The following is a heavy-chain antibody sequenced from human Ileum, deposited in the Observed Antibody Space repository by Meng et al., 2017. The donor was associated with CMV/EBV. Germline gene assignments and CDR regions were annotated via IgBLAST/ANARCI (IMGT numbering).Heavy chain of an antibody. CDR3: ARAKQAAENFDS. CDR1: VATITRGDSY. V-gene: IGHV4-30-4*08. J-gene: IGHJ4*02. D-gene: IGHD6-13*01. CDR2: IYYTGAS. Sequence: GQDLFMHSWSLPPTVTVFVATITRGDSYWRWVRTPPGKGLEWIGYIYYTGASDYRPFLESRIVISSDTSKNHFSLTLTYVTAAETAVYFCARAKQAAENFDSWGQGTLVTVSS.